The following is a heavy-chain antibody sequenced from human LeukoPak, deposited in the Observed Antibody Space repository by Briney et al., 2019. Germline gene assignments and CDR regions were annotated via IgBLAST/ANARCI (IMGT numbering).Heavy chain of an antibody. V-gene: IGHV4-4*07. CDR2: IYTSGST. CDR3: ARDQGAYGSGSYYNTNAFDI. Sequence: SETLSLTCTVSGGSISSYYWSWIRQPPGKGLEWIGRIYTSGSTNYNPSLKSRVTMSVDTSKNQFSLKLSSVTAADTAVYYCARDQGAYGSGSYYNTNAFDIWGQGTMVTVSS. D-gene: IGHD3-10*01. CDR1: GGSISSYY. J-gene: IGHJ3*02.